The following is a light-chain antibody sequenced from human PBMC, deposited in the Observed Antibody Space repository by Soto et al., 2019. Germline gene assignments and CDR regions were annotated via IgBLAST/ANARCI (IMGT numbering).Light chain of an antibody. J-gene: IGLJ2*01. CDR1: SPNIGAGYG. Sequence: QSVLTQPPSVSGAPGQRVPISSAGTSPNIGAGYGVHWYQQLPGRAPKLLIHNYVNRPSGVPDRFSGSKSGTSASLAITGLQGEDEGDYYCQSYDSNLSGSLFGGGTKLTVL. CDR2: NYV. V-gene: IGLV1-40*01. CDR3: QSYDSNLSGSL.